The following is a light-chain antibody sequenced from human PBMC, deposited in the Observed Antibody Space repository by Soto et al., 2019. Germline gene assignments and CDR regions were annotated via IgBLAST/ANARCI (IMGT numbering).Light chain of an antibody. CDR2: ATS. CDR3: QYLKSYPLT. Sequence: DIQLTQSPSLLSASVGDRVTVTCRASQVISNYLAWYQQKPGKAPQLLISATSTLQGGVTSRFSGSGSETAFTLTISSPQPEDFATYYCQYLKSYPLTFGGGTKVDIK. CDR1: QVISNY. V-gene: IGKV1-9*01. J-gene: IGKJ4*01.